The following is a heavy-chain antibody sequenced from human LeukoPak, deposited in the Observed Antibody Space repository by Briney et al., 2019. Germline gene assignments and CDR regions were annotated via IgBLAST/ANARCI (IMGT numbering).Heavy chain of an antibody. V-gene: IGHV3-11*06. CDR3: ARGGYSSSWYHDS. D-gene: IGHD6-13*01. CDR2: ISSSSSYM. CDR1: GFTFSDYY. J-gene: IGHJ4*02. Sequence: GGSLRLSCAASGFTFSDYYMSWIRQAPGKGLEWVSSISSSSSYMYYADSVKGRFTISRDNAKNSLYMQVNSLRAEDTAVYYCARGGYSSSWYHDSWGQGTLVTVSS.